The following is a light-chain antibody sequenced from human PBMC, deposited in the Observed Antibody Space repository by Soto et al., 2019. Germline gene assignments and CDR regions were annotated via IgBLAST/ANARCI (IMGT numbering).Light chain of an antibody. J-gene: IGLJ1*01. CDR3: CSYAGSSTFYV. CDR1: SSDVGSYNL. V-gene: IGLV2-23*02. Sequence: QSALTQPASVCGSPRQSITISCTGTSSDVGSYNLVSWYQQHPGKAPTVMIYEVSKRPSGVSNRFSGSKSGNTASLTISGLQAEDEADYYCCSYAGSSTFYVFGTGTKLTVL. CDR2: EVS.